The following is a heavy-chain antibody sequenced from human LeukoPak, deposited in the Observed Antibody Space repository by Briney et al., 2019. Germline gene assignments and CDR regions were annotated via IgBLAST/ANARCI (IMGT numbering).Heavy chain of an antibody. D-gene: IGHD3-22*01. CDR1: GGTFSSYA. V-gene: IGHV1-69*05. CDR2: IIPIFGTA. CDR3: AREVNYYDSSGYYYVNWFDP. Sequence: ASVKVSCKASGGTFSSYAISWVRQAPGQGLEWMGGIIPIFGTANYAQKFQGRVTITTDESTSTAYMELSSLRSEDTAVYYCAREVNYYDSSGYYYVNWFDPRGQGTLVTVSS. J-gene: IGHJ5*02.